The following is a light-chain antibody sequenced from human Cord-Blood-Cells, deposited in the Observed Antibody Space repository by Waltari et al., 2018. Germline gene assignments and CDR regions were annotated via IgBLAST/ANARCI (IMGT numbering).Light chain of an antibody. CDR1: NIGSKS. Sequence: SYVLTQQPSVSVAPGKTARITCGGNNIGSKSVHGTQPKPRQAPVLVLYYESHLPAGIPERFTGSNSWNTATLTISRVEAGGEADYYCQVWNSSSDHYVFETGTKVTVL. J-gene: IGLJ1*01. CDR2: YES. CDR3: QVWNSSSDHYV. V-gene: IGLV3-21*04.